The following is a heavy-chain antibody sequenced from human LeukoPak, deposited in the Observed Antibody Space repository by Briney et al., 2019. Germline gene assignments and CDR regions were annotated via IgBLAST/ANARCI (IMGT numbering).Heavy chain of an antibody. CDR1: GGSISSNGYY. Sequence: SETLSLTCTVSGGSISSNGYYWSWIRQPPVKGLEWIGYIYYSGSTNYNPSLKSRVTISVDTSKNQFSLKLSSVTAADTAVYHCAREAMYSYGNNFDYWGQGTLVTVSS. V-gene: IGHV4-61*08. D-gene: IGHD5-18*01. CDR3: AREAMYSYGNNFDY. J-gene: IGHJ4*02. CDR2: IYYSGST.